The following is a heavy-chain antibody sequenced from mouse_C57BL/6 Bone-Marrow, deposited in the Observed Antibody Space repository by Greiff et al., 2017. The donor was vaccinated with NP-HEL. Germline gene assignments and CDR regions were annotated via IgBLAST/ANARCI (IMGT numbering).Heavy chain of an antibody. Sequence: QVQLQQSGPELVKPGASVKISCKASGYTFTDYYINWVKQRPGQGLEWIGWIFPGSGSTYYNEKFKGKATLTVDKSSRTAYMLLSSLTSEDSAVYFCARGVGIYYYGSSPFAYWGQGTLVTVSA. CDR1: GYTFTDYY. D-gene: IGHD1-1*01. CDR3: ARGVGIYYYGSSPFAY. J-gene: IGHJ3*01. V-gene: IGHV1-75*01. CDR2: IFPGSGST.